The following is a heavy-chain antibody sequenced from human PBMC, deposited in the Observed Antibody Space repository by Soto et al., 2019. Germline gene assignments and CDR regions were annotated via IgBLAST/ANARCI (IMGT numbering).Heavy chain of an antibody. Sequence: PSETLSLTCTVSGGSISSSRYYWGWIRQPPGKGLEWIGSISYSGSTYYNPSLKSRVTISVDTSKNQFSLKLSSVTAADTAVYYCARRVDYYYGMDVWGQGTTVTVSS. CDR1: GGSISSSRYY. J-gene: IGHJ6*02. CDR2: ISYSGST. CDR3: ARRVDYYYGMDV. D-gene: IGHD2-15*01. V-gene: IGHV4-39*01.